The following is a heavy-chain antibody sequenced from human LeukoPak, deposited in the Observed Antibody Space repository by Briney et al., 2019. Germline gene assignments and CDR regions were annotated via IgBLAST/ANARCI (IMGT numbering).Heavy chain of an antibody. CDR2: INQDQNEI. Sequence: GGSLRLSCAASGFTFSSNWMTWVRQAPGKGLEWVASINQDQNEIHYVDSVRGRFTISRDNAKNSLYLQMNSLTAEDTAVYYCARDYRARLDYRGQGTLVTVSS. V-gene: IGHV3-7*01. J-gene: IGHJ4*02. CDR1: GFTFSSNW. CDR3: ARDYRARLDY.